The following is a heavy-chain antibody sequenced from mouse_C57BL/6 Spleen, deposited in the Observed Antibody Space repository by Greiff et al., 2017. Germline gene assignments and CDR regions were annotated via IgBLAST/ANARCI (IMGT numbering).Heavy chain of an antibody. CDR2: IHPNSGST. D-gene: IGHD1-1*01. V-gene: IGHV1-64*01. J-gene: IGHJ4*01. CDR1: GYTFTSYW. CDR3: ARKGDYGDYAMDY. Sequence: VQLQQPGAELVKPGASVKLSCKASGYTFTSYWMHWVKQRPGQGLEWIGMIHPNSGSTNYNEKFKSKATLTVDKSSSTAYMQLSRLTSEDSAVYYCARKGDYGDYAMDYWGQGTSVTVSS.